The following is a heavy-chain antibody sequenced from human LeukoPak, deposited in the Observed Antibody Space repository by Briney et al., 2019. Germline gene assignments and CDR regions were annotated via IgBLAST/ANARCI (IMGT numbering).Heavy chain of an antibody. D-gene: IGHD6-25*01. CDR1: GFTFSSYS. Sequence: GGSLRLSCAASGFTFSSYSMNWVRQAPGKGLEWVSSISSSSSYMYYVDSVKGRFTISRDNAKNSLYLQMNSLRAEDTAVYCCARDLYSATNGMDVWAKGPRSPSP. V-gene: IGHV3-21*01. J-gene: IGHJ6*02. CDR3: ARDLYSATNGMDV. CDR2: ISSSSSYM.